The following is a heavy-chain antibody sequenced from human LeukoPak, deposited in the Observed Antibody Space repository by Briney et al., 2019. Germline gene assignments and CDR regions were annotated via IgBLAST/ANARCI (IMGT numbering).Heavy chain of an antibody. CDR3: ATAPKYYYLDV. Sequence: PSETLSPTCSVSGASITNYYLTWVRRSPGKGLECIGYNHYSGGTNYTPSLKSRVTILIDATKNQFSLRLTSVTAADTAVYYCATAPKYYYLDVWGKGTTVTVSS. V-gene: IGHV4-59*03. CDR1: GASITNYY. CDR2: NHYSGGT. J-gene: IGHJ6*03.